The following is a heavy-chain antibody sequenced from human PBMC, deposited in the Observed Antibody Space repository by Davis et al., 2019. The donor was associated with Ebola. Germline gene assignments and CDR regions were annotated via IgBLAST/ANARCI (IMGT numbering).Heavy chain of an antibody. D-gene: IGHD2-2*01. Sequence: SQTLSLTRAVYGGSFSGYYWSWIRQPPGKGLEWIGEINHSGSTNYNPSLKSRVTISVDTSKNQFSLKLSSVTAADTAVYYCARGQGYCSSTSCSTNWFDPWGQGTLVTVSS. CDR2: INHSGST. CDR3: ARGQGYCSSTSCSTNWFDP. J-gene: IGHJ5*02. CDR1: GGSFSGYY. V-gene: IGHV4-34*01.